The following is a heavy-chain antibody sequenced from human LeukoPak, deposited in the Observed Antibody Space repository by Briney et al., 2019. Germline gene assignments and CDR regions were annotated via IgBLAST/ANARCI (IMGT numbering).Heavy chain of an antibody. Sequence: GGSLRLSCSASGFTFSSYAMHWVRQAPGKGLEYVSAISSNGGRTYYADSVKGRFTISRDNSKNTLYLQMSSLRAEDTAVYYCVRKGSEATFDYWGQGTLVTVSS. V-gene: IGHV3-64D*09. J-gene: IGHJ4*02. CDR2: ISSNGGRT. CDR3: VRKGSEATFDY. CDR1: GFTFSSYA.